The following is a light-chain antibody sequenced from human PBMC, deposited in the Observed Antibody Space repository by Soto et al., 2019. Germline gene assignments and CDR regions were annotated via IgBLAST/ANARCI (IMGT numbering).Light chain of an antibody. V-gene: IGKV1-5*03. CDR1: QSISSW. Sequence: DIQMTQSPSTLSASVVGRVTITCRASQSISSWLAWYQQKPGKAPKLLIYKASSLESGVPSRFSGSGSGTEFTLTISSLQPDDFATYYCQQYNSYSWTFGQGTKVDI. CDR2: KAS. J-gene: IGKJ1*01. CDR3: QQYNSYSWT.